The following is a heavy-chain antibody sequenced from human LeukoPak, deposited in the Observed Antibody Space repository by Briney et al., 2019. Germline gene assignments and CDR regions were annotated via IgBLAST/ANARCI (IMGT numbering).Heavy chain of an antibody. J-gene: IGHJ4*02. CDR1: GGSFTDYH. Sequence: SETLSLTCAVYGGSFTDYHWSWVLQPPGKRLEWIGQISHIGTTKYNPSLNSRVTMSVDTSKKQFSLKLTSVTAADTAIYYCARGVPGFWGQGTLVTVSS. CDR3: ARGVPGF. V-gene: IGHV4-34*01. D-gene: IGHD3-10*02. CDR2: ISHIGTT.